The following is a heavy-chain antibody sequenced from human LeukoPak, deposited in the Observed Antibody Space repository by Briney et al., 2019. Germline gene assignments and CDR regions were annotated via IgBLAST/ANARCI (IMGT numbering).Heavy chain of an antibody. CDR3: ARDRLGDYVLWYFDL. V-gene: IGHV3-30*03. CDR2: IAYDGTNI. Sequence: GGSLRLSCAASGFIFSIYGMHWVRQAPGKGLEWVATIAYDGTNIFYADSVRGRFTISRDNSKSALFLEMNSLRGEDTAVYYCARDRLGDYVLWYFDLWGRGTLVTVSS. J-gene: IGHJ2*01. CDR1: GFIFSIYG. D-gene: IGHD4-17*01.